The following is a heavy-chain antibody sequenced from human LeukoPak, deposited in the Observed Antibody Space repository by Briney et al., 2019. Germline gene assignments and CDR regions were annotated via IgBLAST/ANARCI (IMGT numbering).Heavy chain of an antibody. V-gene: IGHV1-2*02. J-gene: IGHJ3*02. Sequence: GASVKVSCKASGYTFTGYYMHWVRQAPGQGLEWMGWINPNSGGTNYAQKFQGRVTMTRDTSISTAYMEPSRLRSDDTAVYYCARQIYGSGSYYGAFDIWGQGTMVTVSS. D-gene: IGHD3-10*01. CDR1: GYTFTGYY. CDR3: ARQIYGSGSYYGAFDI. CDR2: INPNSGGT.